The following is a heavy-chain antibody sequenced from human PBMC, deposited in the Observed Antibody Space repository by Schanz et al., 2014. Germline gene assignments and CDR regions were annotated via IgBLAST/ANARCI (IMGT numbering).Heavy chain of an antibody. D-gene: IGHD3-10*01. V-gene: IGHV3-23*04. CDR1: GFTFSSYA. J-gene: IGHJ1*01. CDR3: ASGVHVSSLQKGLQF. CDR2: ISGSGGST. Sequence: VQMVESGGGVVQPGGSLRLSCAASGFTFSSYAMSWVRQAPGKGLEWVSGISGSGGSTYYADSVKGRVTISRDNAKNSVSLQMRRLRVEDTAVYYCASGVHVSSLQKGLQFWGRGTLVIVSS.